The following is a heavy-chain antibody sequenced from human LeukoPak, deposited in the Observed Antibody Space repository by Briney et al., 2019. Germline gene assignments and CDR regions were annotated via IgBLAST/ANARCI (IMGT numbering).Heavy chain of an antibody. V-gene: IGHV3-7*01. CDR3: ARHLSGVTGYTYGRGIDY. CDR2: IKKDGSEK. Sequence: GGSLRLSCVASGFTFSNYWMTWVRQAPGKGLEWVANIKKDGSEKYSVDSVKGRSTISRDNAKKSLYLQMNSLRAEDMAVYYCARHLSGVTGYTYGRGIDYWGQGTLVTVSS. CDR1: GFTFSNYW. J-gene: IGHJ4*02. D-gene: IGHD5-18*01.